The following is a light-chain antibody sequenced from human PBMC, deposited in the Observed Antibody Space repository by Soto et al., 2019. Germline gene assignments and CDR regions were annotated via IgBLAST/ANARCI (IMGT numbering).Light chain of an antibody. CDR3: QQYNNWPLT. CDR1: QSVDNV. V-gene: IGKV3D-15*01. Sequence: EIVMTQSPATLSVSPGDRATLSCRASQSVDNVLAWYQQKPGQPPRLLIYDASTRATGIPARFSGSQSGTEFTLTISSLLSEDFAVYSCQQYNNWPLTFGGGTKVDIK. J-gene: IGKJ4*01. CDR2: DAS.